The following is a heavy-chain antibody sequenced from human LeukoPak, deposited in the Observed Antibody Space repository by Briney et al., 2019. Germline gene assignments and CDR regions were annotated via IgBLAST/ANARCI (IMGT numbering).Heavy chain of an antibody. J-gene: IGHJ4*02. V-gene: IGHV4-34*01. CDR3: AREGLVIIPFDY. Sequence: SETLSLTCAVYGGPFSGYYWSWIRQSPGKGLEWIGEINHSGSTNYNPSLKSRVTISVDTSKNQFSLKLSSVTAADTAVYYCAREGLVIIPFDYWGQGTLVTVSS. D-gene: IGHD3-9*01. CDR2: INHSGST. CDR1: GGPFSGYY.